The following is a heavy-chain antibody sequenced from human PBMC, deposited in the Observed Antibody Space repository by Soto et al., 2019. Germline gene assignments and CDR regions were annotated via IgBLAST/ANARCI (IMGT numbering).Heavy chain of an antibody. V-gene: IGHV3-30*18. Sequence: GGSLRLSCAASGFTFSSYGMHWVRQAPGKGLEWVAVISYDGSNKYYADSVKGRFTISRDNSKNTLYLQMNSLGAEDTAVYYCAKEGLELLSIFVVEPYYFDYWGQGTLVTVSS. J-gene: IGHJ4*02. CDR3: AKEGLELLSIFVVEPYYFDY. D-gene: IGHD1-7*01. CDR2: ISYDGSNK. CDR1: GFTFSSYG.